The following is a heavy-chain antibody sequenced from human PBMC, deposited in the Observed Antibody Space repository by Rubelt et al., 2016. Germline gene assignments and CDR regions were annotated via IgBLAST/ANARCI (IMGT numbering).Heavy chain of an antibody. D-gene: IGHD3-22*01. CDR3: ARTRDDSSGYYYREFEF. CDR1: GGSFRGYY. J-gene: IGHJ4*02. V-gene: IGHV4-34*01. CDR2: INHSGST. Sequence: QEQLQQWGAGLLKPSETLSLTCAVDGGSFRGYYWTWVRQSPGKGLEWIGEINHSGSTNYNPSLKSRVTIFVDTYKNQFSQFLSAVTCAETASYYLARTRDDSSGYYYREFEFWGQGTLVTVSS.